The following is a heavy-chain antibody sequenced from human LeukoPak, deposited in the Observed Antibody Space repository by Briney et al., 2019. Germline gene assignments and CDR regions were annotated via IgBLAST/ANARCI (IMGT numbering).Heavy chain of an antibody. CDR1: GGSFSGYY. J-gene: IGHJ6*02. Sequence: SETLSLTCAVYGGSFSGYYWSWIRRPPGKGLEWIGEINHSGSTNYNPSLKSRVTISVDTSKNQFSLKLSSVTAADTAVYYCARATRGDRDVWGQGTTVTVSS. V-gene: IGHV4-34*01. D-gene: IGHD3-10*01. CDR2: INHSGST. CDR3: ARATRGDRDV.